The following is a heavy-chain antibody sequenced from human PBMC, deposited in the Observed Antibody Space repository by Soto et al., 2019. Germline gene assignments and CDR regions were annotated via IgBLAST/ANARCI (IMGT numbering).Heavy chain of an antibody. Sequence: SETLSLTCTVSGGSISSYYWSWIRQPPGKGLEWIGYIYYSGSTNYNPSLKSRVTISVDTSKNQFSLKLSSVTAADTAVYYCARDRRQYYDSSGPKGAFDIWGQGTMVTVSS. CDR3: ARDRRQYYDSSGPKGAFDI. CDR2: IYYSGST. D-gene: IGHD3-22*01. J-gene: IGHJ3*02. CDR1: GGSISSYY. V-gene: IGHV4-59*01.